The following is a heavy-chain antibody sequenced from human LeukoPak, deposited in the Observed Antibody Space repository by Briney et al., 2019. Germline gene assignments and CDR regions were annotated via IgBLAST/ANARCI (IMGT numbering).Heavy chain of an antibody. D-gene: IGHD3-22*01. J-gene: IGHJ3*02. CDR2: IYYSGST. CDR1: GGSISSGDYY. Sequence: PSQTLSLTCTVSGGSISSGDYYWSWIRQPPGKGLEWIGYIYYSGSTYYNPSLKSRVTISVDTSKNQFSLKLSSVTAADTAVYYCARGSIVFNYYDSDRAFNIWGQGTMVTVSS. CDR3: ARGSIVFNYYDSDRAFNI. V-gene: IGHV4-30-4*01.